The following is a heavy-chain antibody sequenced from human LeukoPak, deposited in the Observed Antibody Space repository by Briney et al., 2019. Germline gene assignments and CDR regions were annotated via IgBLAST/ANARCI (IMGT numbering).Heavy chain of an antibody. J-gene: IGHJ4*02. CDR1: GYTLTELS. CDR2: FDPEDGET. D-gene: IGHD3-9*01. V-gene: IGHV1-24*01. CDR3: ATDKRGRYFDRLLYY. Sequence: EASVKVSCKVSGYTLTELSMHWVRQAPGKGLEWMGGFDPEDGETIYAQKFQGRVTMTEDTSTDTAYMELSSLRSEDTAVYYCATDKRGRYFDRLLYYWGQGTLVTVSS.